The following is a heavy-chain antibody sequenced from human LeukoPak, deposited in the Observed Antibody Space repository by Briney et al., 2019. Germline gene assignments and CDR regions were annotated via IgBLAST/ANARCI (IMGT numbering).Heavy chain of an antibody. D-gene: IGHD6-13*01. CDR1: GFTFSSYT. Sequence: GGSLRLSCAASGFTFSSYTMSWVRQTPGKGLEWVSAISGSGAGTYYADSVKGRFTISRDNSKNTLYLQMNSLRAEDAAVYYCAKDEYSSSWPATNYWGQGTLVTVSS. V-gene: IGHV3-23*01. CDR2: ISGSGAGT. CDR3: AKDEYSSSWPATNY. J-gene: IGHJ4*02.